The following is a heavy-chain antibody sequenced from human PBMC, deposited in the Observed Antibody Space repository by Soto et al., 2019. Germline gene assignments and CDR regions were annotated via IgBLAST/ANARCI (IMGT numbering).Heavy chain of an antibody. Sequence: EAQLVESGGGLVQPGRSLRLYCAASGFTFDEYAMHWVRQVPGKGLQWVSGLSWNGVTIGYAASVKGRFTISRDNAKKSLYLQMNGVRPDDTALYYCAASRAYDSSDYSGFHYGMDVWGLGTTVTVS. CDR2: LSWNGVTI. CDR3: AASRAYDSSDYSGFHYGMDV. CDR1: GFTFDEYA. D-gene: IGHD3-22*01. J-gene: IGHJ6*02. V-gene: IGHV3-9*01.